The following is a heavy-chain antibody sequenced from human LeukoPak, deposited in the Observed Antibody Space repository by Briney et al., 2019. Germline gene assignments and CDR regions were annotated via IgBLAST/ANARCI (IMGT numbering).Heavy chain of an antibody. CDR2: IYYSGST. CDR3: ARSTRYHIAAAGDFDY. D-gene: IGHD6-13*01. V-gene: IGHV4-59*01. CDR1: GGSISSYY. J-gene: IGHJ4*02. Sequence: PSETLSLTCTVSGGSISSYYWSWIRQPPGKGLEWIGYIYYSGSTNYNPSLKSRVTISVDTSKNQFSLKLSSVTAADTAVYYCARSTRYHIAAAGDFDYWGQGTLVTVSS.